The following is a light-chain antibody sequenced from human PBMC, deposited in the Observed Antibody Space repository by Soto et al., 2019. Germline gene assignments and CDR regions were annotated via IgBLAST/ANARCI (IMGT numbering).Light chain of an antibody. V-gene: IGKV3-15*01. Sequence: EIVMMQSPATLSVSPGERATLSCRASQSVSSNLAWYQQKPGQAPRLLIYGASTRANGISARFSGSGSGTEFTLTISSLQSEDFAVYYCQQYNNWPPMAFGQGTKVEIK. CDR2: GAS. CDR3: QQYNNWPPMA. CDR1: QSVSSN. J-gene: IGKJ1*01.